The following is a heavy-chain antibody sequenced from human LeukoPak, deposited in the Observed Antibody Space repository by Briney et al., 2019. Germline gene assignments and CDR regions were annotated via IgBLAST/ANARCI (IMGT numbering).Heavy chain of an antibody. J-gene: IGHJ5*02. D-gene: IGHD3-3*01. Sequence: GGSPRLSCAAFGFTFSNAWMSWVRQAPGKGLEWVGRIKSKTDGGTTDYAAPVKGRFTISRDDSKNTLYLQMNSLKTEDTAVYYCTTDPNYDFWGGYYKLDNWFDPWGQGTLDTVSS. CDR1: GFTFSNAW. CDR3: TTDPNYDFWGGYYKLDNWFDP. V-gene: IGHV3-15*01. CDR2: IKSKTDGGTT.